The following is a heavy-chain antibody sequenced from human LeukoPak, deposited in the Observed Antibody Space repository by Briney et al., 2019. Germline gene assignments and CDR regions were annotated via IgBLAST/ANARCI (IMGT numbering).Heavy chain of an antibody. CDR1: GFTVSTNY. Sequence: PGGSLRLSCAASGFTVSTNYMSWIRQAPGKGLEWVSYISSSGSTIYYADSVKGRFTISRDNAKNSLYLQMNSLRAEDTAVYYCARVFEGYSGIRFDPWGQGTLVTVSS. CDR3: ARVFEGYSGIRFDP. J-gene: IGHJ5*02. D-gene: IGHD6-13*01. V-gene: IGHV3-11*01. CDR2: ISSSGSTI.